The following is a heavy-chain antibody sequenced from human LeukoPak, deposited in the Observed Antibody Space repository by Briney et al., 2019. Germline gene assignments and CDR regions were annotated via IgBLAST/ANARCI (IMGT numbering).Heavy chain of an antibody. CDR3: ARAIAAAGSKYYGMDV. CDR1: GFTFSSYA. J-gene: IGHJ6*02. Sequence: GGSLRLSCAVSGFTFSSYAMSWVRQAPGKGLEWVSGISGSGGSTYYADSVKGRFTISRDNAKNSLYLQMNSLRAEDTAVYYCARAIAAAGSKYYGMDVWGQGTTVTVSS. CDR2: ISGSGGST. V-gene: IGHV3-23*01. D-gene: IGHD6-13*01.